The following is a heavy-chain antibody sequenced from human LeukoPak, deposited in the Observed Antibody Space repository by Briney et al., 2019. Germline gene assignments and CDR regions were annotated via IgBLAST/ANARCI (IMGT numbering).Heavy chain of an antibody. Sequence: SETLSLTCAVYSGSFSGYYWSWIRQPPGKGLEWIGEINGSGGVNCNPSLKNRVTLSVDTSKNQFSLRLSSVAAADTAVYYCARRLVDSGASQVSDDWGQGTLVTVSS. D-gene: IGHD2-15*01. CDR2: INGSGGV. J-gene: IGHJ4*02. V-gene: IGHV4-34*01. CDR1: SGSFSGYY. CDR3: ARRLVDSGASQVSDD.